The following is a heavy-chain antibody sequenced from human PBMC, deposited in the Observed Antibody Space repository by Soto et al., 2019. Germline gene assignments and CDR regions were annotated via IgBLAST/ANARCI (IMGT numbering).Heavy chain of an antibody. Sequence: GGSLRLSCAASGFTFSSYGMTWVRQAPGKGLEWVSFSSATGAGTYYADSVKGRFTISRDNSKNTLYLQMTSLRADDTAVYYCAKDRRAGGNYGFYSDFWGQGALVTVPQ. D-gene: IGHD1-7*01. CDR3: AKDRRAGGNYGFYSDF. V-gene: IGHV3-23*01. CDR1: GFTFSSYG. J-gene: IGHJ4*02. CDR2: SSATGAGT.